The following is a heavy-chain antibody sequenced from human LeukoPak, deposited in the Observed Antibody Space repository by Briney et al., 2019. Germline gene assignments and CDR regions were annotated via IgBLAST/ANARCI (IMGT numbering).Heavy chain of an antibody. Sequence: SETLSLTCTVSGGSITSSSYYWCWIRQPPGKGLEWIGSIYYSGSTYYNPSLKSRVSISVDTSKNQFSLRLNSVTAADTAGYYCARQGSYGSTHYFDYWGQGNLVTVSS. V-gene: IGHV4-39*01. CDR3: ARQGSYGSTHYFDY. CDR2: IYYSGST. D-gene: IGHD5-18*01. J-gene: IGHJ4*02. CDR1: GGSITSSSYY.